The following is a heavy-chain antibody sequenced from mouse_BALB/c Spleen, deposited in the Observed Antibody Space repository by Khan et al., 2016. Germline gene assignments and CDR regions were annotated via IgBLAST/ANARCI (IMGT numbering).Heavy chain of an antibody. CDR3: AEDYYGSNWFAY. CDR2: INTNTGEP. J-gene: IGHJ3*01. Sequence: QIQLVQSGPELKKPGETVKISCKASGYTFTNYGMNWVKQAPGKGLKWMGWINTNTGEPTYAEEFKGRFAFSLETSASTAYLQINNLKNEDTATYCCAEDYYGSNWFAYWGQGTLATVSA. D-gene: IGHD1-1*01. CDR1: GYTFTNYG. V-gene: IGHV9-3*02.